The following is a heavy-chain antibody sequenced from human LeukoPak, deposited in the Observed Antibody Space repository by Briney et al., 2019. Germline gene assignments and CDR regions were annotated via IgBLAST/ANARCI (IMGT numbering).Heavy chain of an antibody. CDR3: ARRAVVITNDAFDI. Sequence: PSETLSLTCTVSGGSISSYYWSWIRQPPGKGLEWIGYIYTSGSTNFNPSLKSRVTISVDTSKNQSALKLSSVTDADTAVYYCARRAVVITNDAFDIWGQGTMVTVSS. CDR1: GGSISSYY. J-gene: IGHJ3*02. D-gene: IGHD3-22*01. CDR2: IYTSGST. V-gene: IGHV4-4*09.